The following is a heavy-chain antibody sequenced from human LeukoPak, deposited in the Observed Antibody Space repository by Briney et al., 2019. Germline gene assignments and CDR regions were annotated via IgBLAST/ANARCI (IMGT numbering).Heavy chain of an antibody. J-gene: IGHJ3*02. CDR1: GGSISSSNYY. V-gene: IGHV4-39*02. CDR2: IYYSGST. D-gene: IGHD2-2*02. CDR3: AKDPYCSSTSCYTGSFAFDI. Sequence: SETLSLTCTVSGGSISSSNYYWGWIRQPPGKGLEWIGSIYYSGSTYYNPSLKSRVTISVDTSKNQFSLKLSSVTAADTAVYYCAKDPYCSSTSCYTGSFAFDIWGQGTMVTVSS.